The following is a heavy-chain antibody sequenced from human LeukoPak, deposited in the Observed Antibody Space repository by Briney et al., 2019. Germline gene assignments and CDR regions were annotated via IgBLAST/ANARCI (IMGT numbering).Heavy chain of an antibody. V-gene: IGHV4-61*05. CDR3: ARGNNFWSAYPFGY. CDR2: VFYSGNT. CDR1: GGSISSSSYY. Sequence: SETLSLTCTVSGGSISSSSYYWGWIRQPPGKGLEWIRYVFYSGNTNYNPSLKSRVTITVDTSKQQFSLQLSSVTAADTAIYYCARGNNFWSAYPFGYWGQGTLVTVSS. J-gene: IGHJ4*02. D-gene: IGHD3-3*01.